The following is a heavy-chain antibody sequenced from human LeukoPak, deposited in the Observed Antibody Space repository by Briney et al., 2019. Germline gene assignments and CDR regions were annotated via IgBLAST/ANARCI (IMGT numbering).Heavy chain of an antibody. CDR1: GGSISSYY. V-gene: IGHV4-59*01. J-gene: IGHJ4*02. CDR2: IYYSGST. Sequence: SETLSLTCTFSGGSISSYYWSWIRQPPGKGLEWIGYIYYSGSTNYNPSLKSRVTISVDTSRNQFSLQLSSVTAADTAVYYCARAPGQGATFFDYWGQGTLVTISS. D-gene: IGHD1-26*01. CDR3: ARAPGQGATFFDY.